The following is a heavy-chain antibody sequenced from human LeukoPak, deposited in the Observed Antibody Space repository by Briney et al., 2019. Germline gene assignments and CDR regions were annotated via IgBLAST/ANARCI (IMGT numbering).Heavy chain of an antibody. CDR1: GFTFSSYW. CDR2: INSDGSST. CDR3: ATDDYGELFDY. D-gene: IGHD4-17*01. Sequence: GGSLRLSCAASGFTFSSYWMHWVRQAPGKGLVWVSRINSDGSSTSYADSVKRRFTISRDNAKNTLYLQMNSLRAEDTAVYYCATDDYGELFDYWGQGTLVTVSS. J-gene: IGHJ4*02. V-gene: IGHV3-74*01.